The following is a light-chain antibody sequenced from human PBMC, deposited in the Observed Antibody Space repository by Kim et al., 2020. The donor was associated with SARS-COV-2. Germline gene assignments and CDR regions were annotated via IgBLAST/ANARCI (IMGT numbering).Light chain of an antibody. CDR3: QQSHGFPYS. J-gene: IGKJ2*03. V-gene: IGKV1-39*01. Sequence: SASVGSRVTITCRAIQSVSPSLNWYHMQPGKAPKLLIYAVSTLQSGVPSRFSGSGSGTDFTLTITSLQPEDFGIYFCQQSHGFPYSFGQGTKLEI. CDR2: AVS. CDR1: QSVSPS.